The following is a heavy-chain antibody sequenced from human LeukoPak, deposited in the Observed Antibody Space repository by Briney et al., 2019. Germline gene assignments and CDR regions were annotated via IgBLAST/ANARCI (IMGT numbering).Heavy chain of an antibody. CDR3: TTEYQPRWVLRYFDWLPYYFDY. V-gene: IGHV3-15*01. CDR1: GFTFSNAW. J-gene: IGHJ4*02. D-gene: IGHD3-9*01. Sequence: GGSLRLSCAASGFTFSNAWMSWVRQAPGKGLEWVGRIKSKTDGGTTDYAAPVKGRFTISRDDSKNTLYLQMNSLKTEDTAVYYCTTEYQPRWVLRYFDWLPYYFDYWGQGTLVTVSS. CDR2: IKSKTDGGTT.